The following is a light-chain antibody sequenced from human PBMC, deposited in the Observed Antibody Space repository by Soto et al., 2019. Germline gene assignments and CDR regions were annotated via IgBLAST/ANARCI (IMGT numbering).Light chain of an antibody. CDR3: SSYTSSNTRYV. CDR2: EVT. Sequence: QSVLTQPASVSGAPGQSITSSCTGSSSDVGTYHFVSWYQHHPAKAPKLILYEVTARPSGVSSRFSGSKSGNSASLTISGLQADDEANYYCSSYTSSNTRYVFGTGTKVTVL. V-gene: IGLV2-14*01. CDR1: SSDVGTYHF. J-gene: IGLJ1*01.